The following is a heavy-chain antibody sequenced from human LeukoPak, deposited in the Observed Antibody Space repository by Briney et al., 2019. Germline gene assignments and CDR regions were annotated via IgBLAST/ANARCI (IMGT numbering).Heavy chain of an antibody. CDR3: ARIGEGELGNWFDP. D-gene: IGHD3-10*01. CDR1: GFTVSGNY. V-gene: IGHV3-53*01. J-gene: IGHJ5*02. CDR2: IYSGGNT. Sequence: PGGSLRLSCAVSGFTVSGNYISWVRQAPGKGLEWVSVIYSGGNTYYADSVQGRFTISSDKSKNTLYLRMNSLRADDTAVYYCARIGEGELGNWFDPWGQGTLVTVSP.